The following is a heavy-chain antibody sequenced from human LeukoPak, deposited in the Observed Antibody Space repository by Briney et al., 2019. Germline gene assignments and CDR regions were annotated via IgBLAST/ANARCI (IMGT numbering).Heavy chain of an antibody. CDR1: GFNFNSYT. D-gene: IGHD2-8*01. J-gene: IGHJ4*02. Sequence: GGSLRLSCAASGFNFNSYTMNWVRQAPGKGLQWVANILTSGSPTYYADSVKGRFIISRDNSKNTVYLQMNSLRVEDTAIYYCAKDLRPDGVDNFDHWGQGILVTVSS. CDR3: AKDLRPDGVDNFDH. V-gene: IGHV3-23*05. CDR2: ILTSGSPT.